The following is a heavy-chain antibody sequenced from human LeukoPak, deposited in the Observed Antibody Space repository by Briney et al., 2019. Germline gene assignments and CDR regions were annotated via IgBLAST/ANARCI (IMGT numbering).Heavy chain of an antibody. V-gene: IGHV3-23*01. Sequence: PGGSLRLSCAASGFTFRSYAMSWVRLAPGKGLEWVSATTGSGGSTYYADSVKGRFTISRDNSKNTLCLQMNSLRAEDTAVYYCAKGVGYYYYMDVWGKGTTVTVSS. CDR1: GFTFRSYA. CDR2: TTGSGGST. CDR3: AKGVGYYYYMDV. J-gene: IGHJ6*03.